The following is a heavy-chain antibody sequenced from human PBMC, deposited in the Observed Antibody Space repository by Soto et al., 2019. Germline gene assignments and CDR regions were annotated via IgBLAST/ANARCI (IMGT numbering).Heavy chain of an antibody. CDR2: IKQDGSEK. D-gene: IGHD2-21*02. CDR3: AREAYCGGDCYSSDGMDV. CDR1: GFTFSSYW. V-gene: IGHV3-7*04. J-gene: IGHJ6*02. Sequence: EVQLVESGGGLVQPGGSLRLSCAASGFTFSSYWMSWVRQAPGKGLEWVANIKQDGSEKYYVDSVKGRFTISRDNAKNSLYLQMNSLRAEDTAVYYCAREAYCGGDCYSSDGMDVWGQGTTVTVSS.